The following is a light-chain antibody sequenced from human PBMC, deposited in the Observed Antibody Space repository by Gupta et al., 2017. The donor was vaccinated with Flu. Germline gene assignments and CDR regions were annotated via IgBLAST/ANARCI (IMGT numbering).Light chain of an antibody. CDR1: QSISSW. J-gene: IGKJ3*01. CDR3: QQYNSYPFT. V-gene: IGKV1-5*03. CDR2: KAS. Sequence: GDRVTITCRASQSISSWLAWYQQKPGKAPKLLIYKASSLESGVPSRFSGSGSGTEFTLTISSLQPDDFATYYCQQYNSYPFTFGPGTKVDIK.